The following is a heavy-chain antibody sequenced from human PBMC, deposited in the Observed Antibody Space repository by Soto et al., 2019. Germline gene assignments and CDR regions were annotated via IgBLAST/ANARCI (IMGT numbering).Heavy chain of an antibody. D-gene: IGHD1-26*01. Sequence: QVQLVQSGAEVKKPGSSVKVSCKASGGTFSSYTISWVRQAPGQGLEWMGRIIPILGIANYAQKFQGRVTXXADKSPSTAYMELSSLRSEDTAVYYCAEGRGGFDYWGQGTLVTVSS. CDR2: IIPILGIA. CDR3: AEGRGGFDY. CDR1: GGTFSSYT. V-gene: IGHV1-69*02. J-gene: IGHJ4*02.